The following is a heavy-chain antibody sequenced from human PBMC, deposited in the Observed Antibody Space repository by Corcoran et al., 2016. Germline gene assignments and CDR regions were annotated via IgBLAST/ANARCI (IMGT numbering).Heavy chain of an antibody. CDR3: AKVVPAATNYYYYYGMDV. D-gene: IGHD2-2*01. CDR2: ISYDGSNK. CDR1: GFTFSSYG. V-gene: IGHV3-30*18. Sequence: VQLVQSGGGLVKPGGSLRLSCAASGFTFSSYGMHWVRQAPGKGLEWVAVISYDGSNKYYADSVKGRFTISRDNSKNTLYLQMNSLRAEDTAVYYCAKVVPAATNYYYYYGMDVWGQGTTVTVSS. J-gene: IGHJ6*02.